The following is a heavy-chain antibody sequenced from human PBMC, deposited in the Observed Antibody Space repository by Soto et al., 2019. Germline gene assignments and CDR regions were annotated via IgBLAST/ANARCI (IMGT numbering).Heavy chain of an antibody. CDR3: AKDPVPAAAIANGFVDY. V-gene: IGHV3-30*18. Sequence: GGSLRLSCAASGFTFSSYGMHWVRQAPGKGLEWVAVISYDGSNKYYADSVKGRFTISRDNSKNTLYLQMNSLRAEDTAVYYWAKDPVPAAAIANGFVDYWGQGTLVTVSS. CDR2: ISYDGSNK. CDR1: GFTFSSYG. J-gene: IGHJ4*02. D-gene: IGHD2-2*01.